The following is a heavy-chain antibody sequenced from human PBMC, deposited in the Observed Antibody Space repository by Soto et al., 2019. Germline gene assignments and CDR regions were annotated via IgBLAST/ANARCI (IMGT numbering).Heavy chain of an antibody. Sequence: ASVKVSCKASGYSFTDYHIHWVRQAPGQGLEWLGRINPKSGGTSTAQKFQGWVTMTRDRSISTVYMELTRLRSDDTAVYFCARKVEMATKIDYYYYGMDVWGQGTTVTVSS. J-gene: IGHJ6*02. V-gene: IGHV1-2*04. CDR3: ARKVEMATKIDYYYYGMDV. CDR2: INPKSGGT. CDR1: GYSFTDYH. D-gene: IGHD5-12*01.